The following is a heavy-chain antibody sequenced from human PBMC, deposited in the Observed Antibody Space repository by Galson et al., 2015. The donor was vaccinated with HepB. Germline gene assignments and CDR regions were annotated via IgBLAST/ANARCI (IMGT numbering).Heavy chain of an antibody. CDR1: GGSFSGYY. CDR2: INHRGST. CDR3: AREDKRIISGWFDP. Sequence: LSLTCAVYGGSFSGYYWSWIRQPPGKGLEWIGEINHRGSTSYNPSLKSRVTISIDTSKNQFSLRLTSVTAADTAVYYCAREDKRIISGWFDPWGQGNLVTVSS. D-gene: IGHD1-26*01. J-gene: IGHJ5*02. V-gene: IGHV4-34*01.